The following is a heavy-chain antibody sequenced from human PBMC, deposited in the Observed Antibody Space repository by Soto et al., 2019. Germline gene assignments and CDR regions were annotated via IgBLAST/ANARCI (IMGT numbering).Heavy chain of an antibody. J-gene: IGHJ5*02. CDR1: GGSISSGDYY. Sequence: SETLSLTCTVSGGSISSGDYYWSWIRQPPGKGLEWIGYIYYSGSTYYNPSLKSRVTISVDTSKNQFSLKLSSVTAADTAVYYCARDRGSLRDHWFDPWGQGTLVTVSS. D-gene: IGHD3-16*01. V-gene: IGHV4-30-4*01. CDR2: IYYSGST. CDR3: ARDRGSLRDHWFDP.